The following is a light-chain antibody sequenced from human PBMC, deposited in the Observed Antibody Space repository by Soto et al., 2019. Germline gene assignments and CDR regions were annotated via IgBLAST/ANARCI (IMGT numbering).Light chain of an antibody. V-gene: IGLV2-14*01. CDR1: SSDVGGYNY. J-gene: IGLJ1*01. CDR3: SSYTSSSTIV. Sequence: QAVVTQPASVSGSPGQSITISCTGTSSDVGGYNYVSWYQQHPGKAPKLMIYDVSNRPSGVSNRFSGSKSGNTASLTISGLQAEDEADYYCSSYTSSSTIVFGTGTKLTVL. CDR2: DVS.